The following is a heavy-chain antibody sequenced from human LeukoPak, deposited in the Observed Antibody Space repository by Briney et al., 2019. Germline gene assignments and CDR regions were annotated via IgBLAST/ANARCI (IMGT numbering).Heavy chain of an antibody. J-gene: IGHJ5*02. Sequence: PSETLSLTCTVSGASLTSYWWSWVRQPPGKGLEWIGYFYHSGSTNYNPSLTSRVTISVDTSKNQFSLKLSSVTAADTAVYYCARHLDYWSGYLWFDPWGQGTLVTVSS. CDR2: FYHSGST. D-gene: IGHD3-3*01. CDR1: GASLTSYW. CDR3: ARHLDYWSGYLWFDP. V-gene: IGHV4-59*08.